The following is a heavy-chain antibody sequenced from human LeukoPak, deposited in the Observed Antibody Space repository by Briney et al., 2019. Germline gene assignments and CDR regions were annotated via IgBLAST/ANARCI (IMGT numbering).Heavy chain of an antibody. V-gene: IGHV3-11*01. CDR2: ISSSGSTI. Sequence: GGSLRLSCGASGFTFSDYYMSWIRQAPGKGLEWVSYISSSGSTIYYADSVKGRFTISRDNAKNSLYLQMNSLRAEDTAVYYCVRDRDSSSWDYWGQGTLVTVSS. CDR1: GFTFSDYY. J-gene: IGHJ4*02. CDR3: VRDRDSSSWDY. D-gene: IGHD6-13*01.